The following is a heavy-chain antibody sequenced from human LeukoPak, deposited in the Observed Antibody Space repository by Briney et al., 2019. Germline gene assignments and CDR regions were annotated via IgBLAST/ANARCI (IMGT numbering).Heavy chain of an antibody. V-gene: IGHV3-30*18. D-gene: IGHD6-19*01. Sequence: PGGSLRRSCAASGFTFSTYGMHWVRQAPGKGLEWVAVLSYDGSEKYYADSVKGRCTISRDNSKNTLYLQMNSLRAEDTAVYYCAKSSSGWYGGFDYWGQGTLVTVSS. CDR3: AKSSSGWYGGFDY. CDR1: GFTFSTYG. CDR2: LSYDGSEK. J-gene: IGHJ4*02.